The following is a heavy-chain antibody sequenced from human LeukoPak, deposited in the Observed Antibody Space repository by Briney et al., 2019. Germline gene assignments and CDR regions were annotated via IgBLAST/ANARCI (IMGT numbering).Heavy chain of an antibody. Sequence: SETLSLTCTVSGGSISSGGYYWSWIRQHPGKGLEWIGYIYYSGSTYYNPSLKSRVTISVDTSKNQFSLKLSSVTAADTAVYYCARLPYYDFWSGYSDTGSFDYWGQGTLVTVSS. CDR3: ARLPYYDFWSGYSDTGSFDY. V-gene: IGHV4-31*03. CDR2: IYYSGST. CDR1: GGSISSGGYY. D-gene: IGHD3-3*01. J-gene: IGHJ4*02.